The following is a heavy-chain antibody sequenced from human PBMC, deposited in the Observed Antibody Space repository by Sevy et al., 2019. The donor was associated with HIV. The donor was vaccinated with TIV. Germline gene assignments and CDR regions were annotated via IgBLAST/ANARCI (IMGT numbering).Heavy chain of an antibody. J-gene: IGHJ4*02. V-gene: IGHV4-34*01. Sequence: SETLSLTCAVYGASFSGSYWTWIRQTPGKGLEWIGEIDHRGSANYQSCLKDRVTISIDTSKNQFSLKLTSVTAADTAVYFCARGSEIYHDTSGQKRWKYYFNTWGQGTLVTVSS. D-gene: IGHD3-22*01. CDR1: GASFSGSY. CDR3: ARGSEIYHDTSGQKRWKYYFNT. CDR2: IDHRGSA.